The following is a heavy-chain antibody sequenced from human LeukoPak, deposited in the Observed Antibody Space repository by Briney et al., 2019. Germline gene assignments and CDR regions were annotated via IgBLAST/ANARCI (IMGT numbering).Heavy chain of an antibody. CDR2: IKQDGSEK. J-gene: IGHJ3*02. V-gene: IGHV3-7*01. D-gene: IGHD3-10*01. CDR3: ASHYGSGSYSGDAFDI. Sequence: GGSLRLSCAGSGFTFSSYWMSWVRQAPGKGLEWVANIKQDGSEKHYVDSVKGRFTISRGNTKTSLYLQMNSLRAEDTAVYYCASHYGSGSYSGDAFDIWGQGTMVTVSS. CDR1: GFTFSSYW.